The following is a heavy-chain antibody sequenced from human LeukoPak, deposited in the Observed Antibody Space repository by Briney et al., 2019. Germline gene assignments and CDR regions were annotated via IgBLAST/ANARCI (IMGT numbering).Heavy chain of an antibody. V-gene: IGHV3-23*01. CDR2: ISANSGAT. Sequence: PGGSLRLSCAASGFTFSSYPMSWVRQAQGRGLEWVSVISANSGATYYADSVKGRFTISRDNAKNTLYLQMNNLRGEDTALYYCSKAGDTNYYRYGDYWGQGTLVTVSS. CDR3: SKAGDTNYYRYGDY. D-gene: IGHD5-18*01. CDR1: GFTFSSYP. J-gene: IGHJ4*02.